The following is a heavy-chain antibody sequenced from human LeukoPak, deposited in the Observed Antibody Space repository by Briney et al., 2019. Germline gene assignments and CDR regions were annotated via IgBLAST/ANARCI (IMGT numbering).Heavy chain of an antibody. D-gene: IGHD2-21*01. Sequence: GGSLRLSCAASGFTFSSYAMSWVRQAPGKGLEWVSAIRGNGGSTDYADSVKGRFTISRDNSKNTLYLQMNSLGAEDTAVYYCANYPFSGDDAFDIWGQGTMVTVSS. CDR2: IRGNGGST. V-gene: IGHV3-23*01. CDR1: GFTFSSYA. CDR3: ANYPFSGDDAFDI. J-gene: IGHJ3*02.